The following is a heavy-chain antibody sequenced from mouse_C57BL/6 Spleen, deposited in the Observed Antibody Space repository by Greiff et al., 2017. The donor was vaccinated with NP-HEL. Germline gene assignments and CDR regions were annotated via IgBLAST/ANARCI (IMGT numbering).Heavy chain of an antibody. CDR3: ARGETLYFDY. Sequence: EVQLQQSGPGMVKPSQSLSLTCTVTGYSITSGYDWHWIRHFPGNKLEWMGYISYSGSTNYNPSLKSRISITHDTSKNHFFLKLNSVTTEDTATYYCARGETLYFDYWGQGTTLTVSS. J-gene: IGHJ2*01. V-gene: IGHV3-1*01. CDR2: ISYSGST. CDR1: GYSITSGYD.